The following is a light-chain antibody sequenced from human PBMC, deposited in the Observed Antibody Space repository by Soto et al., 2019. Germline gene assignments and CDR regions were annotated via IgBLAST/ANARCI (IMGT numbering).Light chain of an antibody. CDR1: QSVLYSSNNKNY. V-gene: IGKV4-1*01. J-gene: IGKJ4*01. CDR2: WAS. CDR3: QQYFGSPLT. Sequence: DIVMTQSPDSLAVSLGERATINCKSSQSVLYSSNNKNYLAWYQQRPGQPPKLLIYWASTRESGVPDRFSGSGSGTDFTFTISGLQAEDVAVYYCQQYFGSPLTFGGGTKVEIK.